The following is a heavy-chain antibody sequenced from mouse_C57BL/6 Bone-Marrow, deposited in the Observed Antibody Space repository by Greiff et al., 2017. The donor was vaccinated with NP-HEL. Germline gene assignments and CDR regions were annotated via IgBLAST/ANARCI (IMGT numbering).Heavy chain of an antibody. CDR3: ARKDYTPFAY. CDR1: GYTFTSYW. J-gene: IGHJ3*01. V-gene: IGHV1-64*01. CDR2: IHPNSGSP. D-gene: IGHD2-12*01. Sequence: QVQLQQPGAELVKPGASVKLSCKASGYTFTSYWMHWVKQRPGQGLEWIGMIHPNSGSPNYTEKFKSKATLTVDKSSSTAYMQLSSLTSEDSAVYYCARKDYTPFAYWGQGTLVTVSA.